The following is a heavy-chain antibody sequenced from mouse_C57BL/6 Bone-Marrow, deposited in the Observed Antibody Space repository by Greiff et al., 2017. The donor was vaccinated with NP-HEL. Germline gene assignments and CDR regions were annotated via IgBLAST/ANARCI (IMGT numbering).Heavy chain of an antibody. CDR3: ARDYGSSVDYARDY. CDR1: GYTFTSYW. J-gene: IGHJ4*01. CDR2: IDPSDSYT. D-gene: IGHD1-1*01. V-gene: IGHV1-50*01. Sequence: QVQLQQPGAELVKPGASVKLSCKASGYTFTSYWMQWVKQRPGQGLEWIGEIDPSDSYTNYNQKFKGKATLTVDTSSSTAYMQLSSLTSEDSAVYYCARDYGSSVDYARDYWGQGTSVTGSS.